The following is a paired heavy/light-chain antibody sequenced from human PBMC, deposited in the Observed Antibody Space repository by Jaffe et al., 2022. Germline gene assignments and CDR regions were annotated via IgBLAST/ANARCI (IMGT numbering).Light chain of an antibody. Sequence: DIQLTQSPSFLSASVGDRVTITCRASQGISSYLAWYQQKPGKAPKLLIYAASTLQSGVPSRFSGSGSGTEFTLTISSLQPEDFATYYCQQLNSYPTFGQGTKVEIK. CDR3: QQLNSYPT. CDR1: QGISSY. J-gene: IGKJ1*01. V-gene: IGKV1-9*01. CDR2: AAS.
Heavy chain of an antibody. CDR2: IYHSGST. Sequence: QVQLQESGPGLVKPSETLSLTCAVSGYSISSGYYWGWIRQPPGKGLEWIGSIYHSGSTYYNPSLKSRVTISVDTSKNQFSLKLSSVTAADTAVYYCARYGGRNFDWLFPSYYFDYWGQGTLVTVSS. D-gene: IGHD3-9*01. J-gene: IGHJ4*02. CDR3: ARYGGRNFDWLFPSYYFDY. V-gene: IGHV4-38-2*01. CDR1: GYSISSGYY.